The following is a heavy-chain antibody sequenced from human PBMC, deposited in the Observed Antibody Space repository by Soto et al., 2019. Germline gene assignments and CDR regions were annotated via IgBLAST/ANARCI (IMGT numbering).Heavy chain of an antibody. D-gene: IGHD3-10*01. J-gene: IGHJ4*02. Sequence: GGSLRLSCAPSGFTFSTYGLHWVRQAPGKGLEWVAVIWYDGSNQYYADSVKGRFTISRDNSKNMLYLQMNSLRAEDTAVYYCARDLGAFNYGSAYFDYWGQGTPVTGS. V-gene: IGHV3-33*01. CDR2: IWYDGSNQ. CDR3: ARDLGAFNYGSAYFDY. CDR1: GFTFSTYG.